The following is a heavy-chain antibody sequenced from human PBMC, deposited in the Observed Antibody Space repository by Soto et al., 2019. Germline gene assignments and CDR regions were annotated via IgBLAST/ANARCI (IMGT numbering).Heavy chain of an antibody. CDR3: AREPLD. J-gene: IGHJ4*02. CDR2: IYYSGIT. Sequence: QVQLQESGPGLVKPSQTLSLTCTVSGGSISSGGYYWTWIRQHPGKGLEWIGYIYYSGITYYNPTLKTRVTIPVNTSKNQFALRLSSVTAADTAVYYCAREPLDWGQGTLVTVSS. V-gene: IGHV4-31*03. CDR1: GGSISSGGYY.